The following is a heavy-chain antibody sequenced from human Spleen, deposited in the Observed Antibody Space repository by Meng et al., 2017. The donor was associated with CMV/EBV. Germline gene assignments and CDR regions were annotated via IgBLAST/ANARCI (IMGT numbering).Heavy chain of an antibody. CDR2: TSSESYI. Sequence: GGSLRLSCAACRLSFSTYRMNWVRQAPGKGLEWVSSTSSESYIYYADSLKGRFPISRDIAKNSLYLQMNSLRAEDTAVYYCARDQCSSTSCYQYYYYGMDVWGQGTTVTVSS. CDR3: ARDQCSSTSCYQYYYYGMDV. J-gene: IGHJ6*02. D-gene: IGHD2-2*01. V-gene: IGHV3-21*01. CDR1: RLSFSTYR.